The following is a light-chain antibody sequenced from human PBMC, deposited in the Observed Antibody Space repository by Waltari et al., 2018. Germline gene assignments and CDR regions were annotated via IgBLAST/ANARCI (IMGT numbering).Light chain of an antibody. CDR2: DVS. Sequence: QSALTQPASVSGSPGQSITISCTGTSSDVGGYNYFSWYQQHPGKVPKLMIYDVSNRPSGVSNRFSGSKSGNTASLTITGLQAEDEADYYCSSYTSSSTRVFGGGTKLTVL. CDR3: SSYTSSSTRV. J-gene: IGLJ3*02. CDR1: SSDVGGYNY. V-gene: IGLV2-14*03.